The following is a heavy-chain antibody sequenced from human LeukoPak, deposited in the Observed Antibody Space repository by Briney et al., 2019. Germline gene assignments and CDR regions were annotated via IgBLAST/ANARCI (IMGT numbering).Heavy chain of an antibody. CDR2: INPNSGGT. D-gene: IGHD3-10*01. V-gene: IGHV1-2*02. CDR3: ARDLPYYYGSGSSPYFDY. Sequence: GASVKVSCKASGYTFTGYYMHWVRQAPGQGLEWMGWINPNSGGTNYAQKFQGRVTMTRDTSISTAYTELSRLRSDDTAVYYCARDLPYYYGSGSSPYFDYWGQGTLVTVSS. CDR1: GYTFTGYY. J-gene: IGHJ4*02.